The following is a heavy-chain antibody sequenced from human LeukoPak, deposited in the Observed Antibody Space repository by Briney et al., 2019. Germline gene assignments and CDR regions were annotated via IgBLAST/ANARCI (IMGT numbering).Heavy chain of an antibody. CDR1: GFTFSSYD. CDR3: ARQQQQLWYD. D-gene: IGHD5-18*01. CDR2: ISSSAGTT. J-gene: IGHJ4*02. V-gene: IGHV3-48*03. Sequence: GGSLRLSCAASGFTFSSYDINWVRQAPGKGLEWVSYISSSAGTTYYADSVKGRFTISRDNAKNSLYLQMNSLRAEDTAVYFCARQQQQLWYDWGQGTLVTVSS.